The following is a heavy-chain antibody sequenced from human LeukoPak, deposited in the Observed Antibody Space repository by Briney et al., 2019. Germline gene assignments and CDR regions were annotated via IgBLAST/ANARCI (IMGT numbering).Heavy chain of an antibody. CDR3: ARWGRADCSSTSCYMDFDS. V-gene: IGHV3-74*01. CDR1: GFTFNNYW. CDR2: INTDGIST. Sequence: GSLRLSCAASGFTFNNYWMHWVRQAPGKGLVWVSRINTDGISTNYADFVKGRFTISRDNAKNTLYLQMNSLRAEDTAVYYCARWGRADCSSTSCYMDFDSWGQGTLVTVSS. J-gene: IGHJ4*02. D-gene: IGHD2-2*02.